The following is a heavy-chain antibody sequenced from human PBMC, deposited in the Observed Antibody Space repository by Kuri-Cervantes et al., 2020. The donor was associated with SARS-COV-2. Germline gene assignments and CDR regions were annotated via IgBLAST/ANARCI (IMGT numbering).Heavy chain of an antibody. V-gene: IGHV4-34*01. J-gene: IGHJ6*02. CDR1: GGSFSDYY. CDR2: INHSGNT. D-gene: IGHD3-10*01. CDR3: ARQSKRYFYLDYGIDV. Sequence: SQTLSLTCAVYGGSFSDYYWSWVRQPPGKGLEWSGEINHSGNTNYDPSLKSRVTISIDTSKNQFSLKLRSVTAADTAVYYCARQSKRYFYLDYGIDVWGQGTTVTVSS.